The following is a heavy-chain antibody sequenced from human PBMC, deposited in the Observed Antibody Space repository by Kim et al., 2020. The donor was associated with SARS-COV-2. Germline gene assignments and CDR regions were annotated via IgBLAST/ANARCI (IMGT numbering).Heavy chain of an antibody. Sequence: ASVKVSCKASGYTFTSYAMHWVRQAPGQRLEWMGWINAGNGNTKYSQKFQGRVTITRDTSASTAYMELSSLRSEDTAVYYCARDHGPYYYDSSGYYSFGYWGQGTLVTVSS. CDR1: GYTFTSYA. V-gene: IGHV1-3*01. CDR2: INAGNGNT. J-gene: IGHJ4*02. CDR3: ARDHGPYYYDSSGYYSFGY. D-gene: IGHD3-22*01.